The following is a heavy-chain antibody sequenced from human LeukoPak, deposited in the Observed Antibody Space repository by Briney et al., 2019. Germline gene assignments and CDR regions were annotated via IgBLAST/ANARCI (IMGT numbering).Heavy chain of an antibody. CDR2: ISYDGSNK. V-gene: IGHV3-30*03. Sequence: GGSLRLSCAASGFTFSSYGMPWVRQAPGKGLEWVAVISYDGSNKYYADSVKGRFTISRDNSKNTLYLQMNSLRAEDTAVYYCASLNYGPDYWGQGTLVTVSS. CDR1: GFTFSSYG. J-gene: IGHJ4*02. D-gene: IGHD3-16*01. CDR3: ASLNYGPDY.